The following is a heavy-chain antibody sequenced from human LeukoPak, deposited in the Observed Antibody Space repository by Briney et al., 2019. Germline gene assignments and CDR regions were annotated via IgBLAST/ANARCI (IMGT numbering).Heavy chain of an antibody. CDR1: GGSISSYY. CDR2: IYYSGST. D-gene: IGHD6-19*01. J-gene: IGHJ5*02. CDR3: VRGRGLYSSGWPDNWFDP. Sequence: SETLSLTCSVSGGSISSYYWSWLRQPPGKGLEWIGYIYYSGSTNYNPSLKSRVTISVDTSKNQFSLKLSSVTATDTAVYYCVRGRGLYSSGWPDNWFDPWGLGTLVTVSS. V-gene: IGHV4-59*01.